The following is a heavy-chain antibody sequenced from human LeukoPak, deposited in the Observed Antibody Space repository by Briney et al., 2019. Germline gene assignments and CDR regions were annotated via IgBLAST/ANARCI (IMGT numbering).Heavy chain of an antibody. CDR3: ARVDSNSYYYYYYYMDV. D-gene: IGHD2/OR15-2a*01. J-gene: IGHJ6*03. CDR2: ISSSSTTI. CDR1: GFTFSSYN. V-gene: IGHV3-48*01. Sequence: GXSLRLSCAASGFTFSSYNMNWVRQAPGKGLEWVSYISSSSTTIYYADSVKGRFTISRDNAKNSLYLQMNSLRAEDTAVYYCARVDSNSYYYYYYYMDVWGKGTTVTVSS.